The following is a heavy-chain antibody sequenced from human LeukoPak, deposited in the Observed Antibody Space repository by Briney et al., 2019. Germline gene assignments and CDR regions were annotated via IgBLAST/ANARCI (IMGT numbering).Heavy chain of an antibody. J-gene: IGHJ4*02. CDR2: ISSSSSYT. V-gene: IGHV3-11*05. Sequence: PGGSLRLSCAAAGFTFSDYYMSWIRQAPGKGLEWVSYISSSSSYTNYADSVKGRFTISRDNAKNSLYLQMNSLRAEDTAVYYCARDHPTPDYWGEGSLVTVSS. CDR1: GFTFSDYY. CDR3: ARDHPTPDY.